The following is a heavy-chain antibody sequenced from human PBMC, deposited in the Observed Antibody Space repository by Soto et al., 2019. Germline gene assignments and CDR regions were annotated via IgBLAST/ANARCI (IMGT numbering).Heavy chain of an antibody. D-gene: IGHD3-22*01. CDR2: IRGSGDST. CDR3: AKDLGVVVISSYGFDM. CDR1: GFSFSSYA. Sequence: SGGSLRLSCAASGFSFSSYAMTWVRQAPGKGLEWVTTIRGSGDSTFYADSVKGRFTISRDNSKKTLYLHMNSLRAEDTAVYFCAKDLGVVVISSYGFDMWGRGTTVTVSS. J-gene: IGHJ3*02. V-gene: IGHV3-23*01.